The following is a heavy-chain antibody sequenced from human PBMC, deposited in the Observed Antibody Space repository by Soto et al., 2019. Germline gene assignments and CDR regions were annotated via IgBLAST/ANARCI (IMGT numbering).Heavy chain of an antibody. Sequence: CLGLSGAASGFPFSSYWMHWVRQGPRKGMEGVSRINSDGSSTSYADSVNARFTISRNNANNTLYLQMNSLRAEDTAVYYCARAXKIVVVTQRAPYYGMDVWGQGTTVTVSS. CDR1: GFPFSSYW. CDR2: INSDGSST. J-gene: IGHJ6*02. CDR3: ARAXKIVVVTQRAPYYGMDV. V-gene: IGHV3-74*01. D-gene: IGHD2-21*02.